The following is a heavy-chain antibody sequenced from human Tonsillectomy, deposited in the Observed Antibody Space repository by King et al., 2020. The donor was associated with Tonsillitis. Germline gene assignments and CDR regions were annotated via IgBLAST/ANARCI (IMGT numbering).Heavy chain of an antibody. CDR2: IFSNDEK. CDR1: GFSLSNARMG. J-gene: IGHJ4*02. CDR3: ARLTYYDILMNDY. Sequence: VTLKESGPVPVKPTETLTLTCTVSGFSLSNARMGVSWIRQPPGKALEWLAHIFSNDEKSYSTSLKSRLTISKDTSKSQVVLTMTNMDPVDTATYYCARLTYYDILMNDYWGQGTLVTVSS. D-gene: IGHD3-9*01. V-gene: IGHV2-26*01.